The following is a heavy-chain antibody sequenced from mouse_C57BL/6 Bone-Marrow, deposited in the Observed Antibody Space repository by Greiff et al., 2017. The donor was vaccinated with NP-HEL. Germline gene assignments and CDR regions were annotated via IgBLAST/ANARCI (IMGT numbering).Heavy chain of an antibody. CDR2: IDPSDSYT. CDR1: GYTFTSYW. CDR3: ASGGHFYCGGAY. Sequence: QVQLQQPGAELVMPGASVKLSCKASGYTFTSYWMHWVKQRPGQGLEWIGEIDPSDSYTNYNQKFKGKSTLTVDKSSSTAYMQLSRLTSEDSAVYYCASGGHFYCGGAYWGRDTLVSVST. V-gene: IGHV1-69*01. J-gene: IGHJ3*01. D-gene: IGHD1-2*01.